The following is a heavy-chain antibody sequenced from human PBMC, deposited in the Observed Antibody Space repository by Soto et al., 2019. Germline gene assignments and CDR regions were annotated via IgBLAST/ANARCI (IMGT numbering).Heavy chain of an antibody. Sequence: EVQLVESGGDLIQPGGSLRISCAASGFTFSTSWMHWVRQTPGEGLAWVSRINSDGTTINYADSVKGRFTISRDNAKNTLYLQMNILRADDTAVYYCTRAGSYRFDYWGQGTLVTVSS. CDR2: INSDGTTI. V-gene: IGHV3-74*01. D-gene: IGHD1-26*01. CDR3: TRAGSYRFDY. CDR1: GFTFSTSW. J-gene: IGHJ4*02.